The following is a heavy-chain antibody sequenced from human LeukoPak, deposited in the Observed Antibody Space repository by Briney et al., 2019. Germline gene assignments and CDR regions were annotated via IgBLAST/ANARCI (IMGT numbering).Heavy chain of an antibody. CDR3: AKDVAYTFDY. J-gene: IGHJ4*02. CDR2: ISYDGSNK. D-gene: IGHD3-16*01. CDR1: GFTFSSYA. Sequence: PGGSLRLSCAASGFTFSSYAMHWVRQAPGKGLEWVAVISYDGSNKYYADSVKGRFTISRENSKNTLYLQMNSLRTEDTAVYYCAKDVAYTFDYWGQGTLVTVSS. V-gene: IGHV3-30*04.